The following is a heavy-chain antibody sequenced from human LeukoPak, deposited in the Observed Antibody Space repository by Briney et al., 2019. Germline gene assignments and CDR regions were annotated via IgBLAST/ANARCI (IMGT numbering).Heavy chain of an antibody. Sequence: SETLSLTCTVSGGSISSYYWSWIRQPPGKGLEWIGYIYHSGSTYYNPSLKSRVTISVDRSKNQFSLKLSSVTAADTAVYYCARGGGGYSYGLDYWGQGTLVTVSS. CDR3: ARGGGGYSYGLDY. CDR2: IYHSGST. J-gene: IGHJ4*02. D-gene: IGHD5-18*01. V-gene: IGHV4-59*12. CDR1: GGSISSYY.